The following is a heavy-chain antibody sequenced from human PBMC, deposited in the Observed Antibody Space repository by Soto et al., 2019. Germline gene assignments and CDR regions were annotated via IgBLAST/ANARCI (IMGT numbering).Heavy chain of an antibody. CDR1: GYTFTSYA. Sequence: ASVKVSCKASGYTFTSYAMHWVRQAPGQRLEWMGWINAGNGNTKYSQKFQGRVTITRDTSASTAYMELSSLRSEDTAVYYCARGGPTMVRGVIPPQRWFDPWGQGTLVTVSS. CDR2: INAGNGNT. V-gene: IGHV1-3*01. J-gene: IGHJ5*02. D-gene: IGHD3-10*01. CDR3: ARGGPTMVRGVIPPQRWFDP.